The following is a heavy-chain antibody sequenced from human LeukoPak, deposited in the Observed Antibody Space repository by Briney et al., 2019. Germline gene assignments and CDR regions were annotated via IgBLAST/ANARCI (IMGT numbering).Heavy chain of an antibody. Sequence: SATLSLTCTVSGGSISSYYWSWIRQPPGKGLEWIGYIYYSGSTNYNPSLKSRVTISVDTSKNQFSLKLSSVTAADTAVYYCARGLRYFDWLRAFDIWGQGTMVTVSS. CDR1: GGSISSYY. CDR2: IYYSGST. J-gene: IGHJ3*02. CDR3: ARGLRYFDWLRAFDI. D-gene: IGHD3-9*01. V-gene: IGHV4-59*01.